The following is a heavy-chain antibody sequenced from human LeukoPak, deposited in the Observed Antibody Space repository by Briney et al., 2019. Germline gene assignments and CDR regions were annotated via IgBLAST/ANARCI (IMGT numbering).Heavy chain of an antibody. CDR1: GYSFTNYW. CDR2: IYPGDSDA. CDR3: ARVSRRKRDGYSWWREEGGYLDY. V-gene: IGHV5-51*01. D-gene: IGHD5-24*01. J-gene: IGHJ4*02. Sequence: GESLKISCKGSGYSFTNYWIGWVRQMPGKGLKWMGIIYPGDSDARYSPSFQGQVTISADKSISTAYLQWSSLKASDTAMYYCARVSRRKRDGYSWWREEGGYLDYWGQGTLVTVSS.